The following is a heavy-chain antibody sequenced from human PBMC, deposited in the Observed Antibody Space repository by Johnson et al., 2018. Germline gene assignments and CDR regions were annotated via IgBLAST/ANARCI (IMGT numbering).Heavy chain of an antibody. CDR2: IIPILGIA. D-gene: IGHD4-11*01. V-gene: IGHV1-69*04. CDR3: ARAPTTVTYYYYMDV. CDR1: GGSFSNYA. J-gene: IGHJ6*03. Sequence: QVQLVQSGAEVKKPGSSVKVSCKASGGSFSNYAISWVRQAPGQGLEWMGRIIPILGIANYAQKFQGRVTITADKSTSTAYMELSSLTSEDTAVYYCARAPTTVTYYYYMDVWGKGTTVTVSS.